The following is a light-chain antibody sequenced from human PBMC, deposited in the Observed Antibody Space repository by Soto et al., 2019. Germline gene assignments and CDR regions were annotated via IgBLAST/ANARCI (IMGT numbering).Light chain of an antibody. CDR2: DVA. J-gene: IGLJ1*01. CDR1: SSDVGGYNY. CDR3: VSFTSSTTYV. V-gene: IGLV2-14*03. Sequence: QSVLTQSPSASGSPGQSVTISCIGTSSDVGGYNYVSWYQQHPGKPPKLIIYDVATRPSGVSNRFSGSKSGSAASLIISTLQTEDEADYYCVSFTSSTTYVFGSGTKV.